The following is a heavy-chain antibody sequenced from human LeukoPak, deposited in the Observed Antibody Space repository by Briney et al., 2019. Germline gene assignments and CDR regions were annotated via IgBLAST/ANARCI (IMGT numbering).Heavy chain of an antibody. Sequence: ASVTVSCKASGYTFTSYGIRWVRQAPGQGLQWMEWVSVYNDNTHYAQKFQGRVTMTTDTSTSTAYMKLRSLRSDDTAMYYCAREGNSGWSADYYGMDVWGQGTTVTVSS. J-gene: IGHJ6*02. CDR2: VSVYNDNT. CDR3: AREGNSGWSADYYGMDV. V-gene: IGHV1-18*01. D-gene: IGHD6-19*01. CDR1: GYTFTSYG.